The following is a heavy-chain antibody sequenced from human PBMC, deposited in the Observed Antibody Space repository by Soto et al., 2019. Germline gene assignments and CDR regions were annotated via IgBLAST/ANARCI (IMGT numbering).Heavy chain of an antibody. Sequence: QVQLVQSGAEVKKPGSSVKVSCKASGGTFSSYAISWVRQAPGQGLEWMGGIIPIFGTANYAQKFQGRVTITADESTSTADRERSSRRAEDTAVYDGARKLGILEVGANTFDIWGQGTMVTFSS. V-gene: IGHV1-69*01. CDR1: GGTFSSYA. D-gene: IGHD7-27*01. CDR2: IIPIFGTA. J-gene: IGHJ3*02. CDR3: ARKLGILEVGANTFDI.